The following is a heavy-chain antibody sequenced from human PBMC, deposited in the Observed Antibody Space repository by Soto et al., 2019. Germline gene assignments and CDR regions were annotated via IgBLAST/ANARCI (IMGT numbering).Heavy chain of an antibody. CDR2: IYYSGYT. CDR3: ARNLPYASGIYAWFDP. D-gene: IGHD3-10*01. CDR1: GGSISISISY. Sequence: QLQLQESGPGLVKPSETLSLTCSVSGGSISISISYWAWIRQPPGKGLEWIGNIYYSGYTYYNPSPKSRVTISKDTSKNPFPLKRSSVTAADTAVYYCARNLPYASGIYAWFDPWGQGTLVTVSS. J-gene: IGHJ5*02. V-gene: IGHV4-39*02.